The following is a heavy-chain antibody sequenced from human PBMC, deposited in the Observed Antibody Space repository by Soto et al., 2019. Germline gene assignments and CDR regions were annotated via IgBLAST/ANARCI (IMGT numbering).Heavy chain of an antibody. Sequence: SETLSLTCTVSGGSISSSSYYWGWIRQPPGKGLEWIGSIYYSGSTYYNPSLKSRVTISVDTSKNQFSLKLSSVTAADTAVYYCARQGNYDFWSGYYNYYYYGMDVWGQGTTVTVSS. CDR2: IYYSGST. J-gene: IGHJ6*02. V-gene: IGHV4-39*01. CDR3: ARQGNYDFWSGYYNYYYYGMDV. CDR1: GGSISSSSYY. D-gene: IGHD3-3*01.